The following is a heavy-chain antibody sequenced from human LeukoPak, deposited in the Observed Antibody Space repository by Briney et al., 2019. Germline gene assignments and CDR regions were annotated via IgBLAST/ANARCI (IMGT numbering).Heavy chain of an antibody. V-gene: IGHV3-48*03. D-gene: IGHD4-17*01. Sequence: AGGSLRLSCAASGFTFSSYEINWVHQAPGKGLEWVSYISSSGSNKYYADSVKGRFTISRDNAKNSLYLQMNSLRAEDTAVYYCARVLSTVTTFDYWGQGTLVTVSS. CDR3: ARVLSTVTTFDY. CDR2: ISSSGSNK. J-gene: IGHJ4*02. CDR1: GFTFSSYE.